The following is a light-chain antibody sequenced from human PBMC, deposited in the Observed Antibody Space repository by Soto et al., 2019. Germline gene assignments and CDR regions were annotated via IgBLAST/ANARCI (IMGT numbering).Light chain of an antibody. CDR3: LHYGGSPLT. CDR2: GAS. V-gene: IGKV3-20*01. Sequence: EIVLTQSPGTLSLSPGERATLSCRASQSVNIDYLAWFQQKPGQAPRLLIYGASTRTTGIPDRFSGSGSGTDFTLTIGRLEPGDFAVYYCLHYGGSPLTFGQGARLEIK. CDR1: QSVNIDY. J-gene: IGKJ5*01.